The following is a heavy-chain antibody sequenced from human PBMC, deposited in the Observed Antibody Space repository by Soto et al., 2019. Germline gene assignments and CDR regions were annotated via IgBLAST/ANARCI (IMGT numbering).Heavy chain of an antibody. CDR1: GFAFSSYG. V-gene: IGHV3-30*03. J-gene: IGHJ4*02. CDR2: ISYDGSLQ. D-gene: IGHD5-18*01. CDR3: VSDRGYGHASVPYS. Sequence: QAQLVESGGGVVQPGRSLRLSCAASGFAFSSYGMHWVRQAPGTGLEWVAVISYDGSLQHYADSVKGRFTISRDNSKNMVLRQMSRLTAEDTAVYYCVSDRGYGHASVPYSWGQGTLVSVSS.